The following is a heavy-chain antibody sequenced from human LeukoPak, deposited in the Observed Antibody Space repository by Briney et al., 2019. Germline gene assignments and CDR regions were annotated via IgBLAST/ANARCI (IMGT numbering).Heavy chain of an antibody. CDR3: ARDKEYCSSTSCYLSGWFDP. Sequence: PGRSLRLSCAASGFTFSSYGMHWVRQAPGKGLEWVAVIWYDGSNKYYADSVKGRFTISRDNSKNTLYLQMNSLRAEDTAVYYCARDKEYCSSTSCYLSGWFDPWGQGTLVTVSS. V-gene: IGHV3-33*01. CDR2: IWYDGSNK. D-gene: IGHD2-2*01. J-gene: IGHJ5*02. CDR1: GFTFSSYG.